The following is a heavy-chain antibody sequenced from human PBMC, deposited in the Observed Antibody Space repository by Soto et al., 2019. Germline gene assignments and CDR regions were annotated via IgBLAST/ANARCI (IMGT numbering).Heavy chain of an antibody. CDR2: INPNSGGT. D-gene: IGHD2-2*01. Sequence: ASVKVSCKASGYTFTGYYMHWVRQAPGQGLEWMGWINPNSGGTNYAQKFQGRVTMTRDTSISTAYMELGRLRSDDTAVYYCARSVFIYMWQLIWEYRDDYWGQGTLVTVSS. J-gene: IGHJ4*02. CDR1: GYTFTGYY. V-gene: IGHV1-2*02. CDR3: ARSVFIYMWQLIWEYRDDY.